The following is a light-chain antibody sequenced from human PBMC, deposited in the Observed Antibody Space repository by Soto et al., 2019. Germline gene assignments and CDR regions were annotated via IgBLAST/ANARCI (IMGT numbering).Light chain of an antibody. V-gene: IGKV1-27*01. CDR3: QKHNSAPHT. Sequence: DIQMTQSPSSLSSSLGDRVTITCRASQGISSYLAWYQQKPGKVPKLLIYAASTWQSGVPSRFSGSGSGTDFTLAISSLQPEDVAIYYCQKHNSAPHTFGPGTKVDI. J-gene: IGKJ1*01. CDR1: QGISSY. CDR2: AAS.